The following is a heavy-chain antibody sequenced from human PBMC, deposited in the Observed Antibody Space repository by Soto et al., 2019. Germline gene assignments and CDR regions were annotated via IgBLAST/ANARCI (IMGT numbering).Heavy chain of an antibody. CDR2: IIPILNIA. Sequence: QVQLVQSGAEVKKPGSSVKVSCKASGGTFSSYPISWVRQAPGQGLEWMGRIIPILNIANYAQKFQGRVTLTADKSTNTAYMELSSLRSEDTAVYYCARTRAATDSLYWFDPWGHGTLVTVSS. CDR3: ARTRAATDSLYWFDP. CDR1: GGTFSSYP. D-gene: IGHD2-21*01. J-gene: IGHJ5*02. V-gene: IGHV1-69*02.